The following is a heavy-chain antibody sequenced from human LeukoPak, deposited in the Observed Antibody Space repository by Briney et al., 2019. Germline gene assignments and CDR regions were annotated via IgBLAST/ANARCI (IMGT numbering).Heavy chain of an antibody. D-gene: IGHD3-10*01. J-gene: IGHJ4*02. V-gene: IGHV4-34*01. Sequence: SETLSLTCAVYGGSFSGYYWSWIRQSPGKGLEWIGEIYHSGSTNYNPSLKSRVTISVDKSKNQFSLKLSSVTAADTAVYYCARTVTMVRGFDYWGQGTLVTVSS. CDR1: GGSFSGYY. CDR2: IYHSGST. CDR3: ARTVTMVRGFDY.